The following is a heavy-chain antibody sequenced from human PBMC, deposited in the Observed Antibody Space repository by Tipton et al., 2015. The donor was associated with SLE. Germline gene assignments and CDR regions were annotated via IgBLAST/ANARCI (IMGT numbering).Heavy chain of an antibody. D-gene: IGHD6-19*01. CDR2: ISSSSSTI. CDR3: AKDLTAVAGTGSYFDF. V-gene: IGHV3-11*01. CDR1: GFTFSDYY. J-gene: IGHJ4*02. Sequence: QLVQSGGGLVKPGGSLRLSCAASGFTFSDYYMSWIRQAPGKGLEWVSYISSSSSTIYYADSVKGRFTISRDNSKNSLYLQMNSLRTEDTALYYCAKDLTAVAGTGSYFDFWGQGTLVTVSS.